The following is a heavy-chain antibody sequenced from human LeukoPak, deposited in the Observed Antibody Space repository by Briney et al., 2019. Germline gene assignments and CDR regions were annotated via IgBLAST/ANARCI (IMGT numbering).Heavy chain of an antibody. D-gene: IGHD3-22*01. CDR1: GGSISSYY. CDR2: IYYSGST. Sequence: SETLSLTCTVSGGSISSYYWSWIRQPPGKGLEWIGYIYYSGSTNDNPSLKSRVTISVDTSKNQFSLKLSSVTAADTAVYYCARDGSKYYYDSSGYRRPHWYFDLWGRGTLVTVSS. J-gene: IGHJ2*01. V-gene: IGHV4-59*01. CDR3: ARDGSKYYYDSSGYRRPHWYFDL.